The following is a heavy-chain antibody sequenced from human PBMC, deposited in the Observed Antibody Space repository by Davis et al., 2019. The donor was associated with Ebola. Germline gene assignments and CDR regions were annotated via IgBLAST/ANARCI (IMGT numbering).Heavy chain of an antibody. CDR2: IYPGDSDT. CDR3: ARSIAARPDAFDI. V-gene: IGHV5-51*01. Sequence: GESLKISCQASGYIFTNYWIAWVRQLPGKGLECMGIIYPGDSDTRYSPSFQGQVTISVDKSINTAYLQWSSLKASDTAMYYCARSIAARPDAFDIWGQGTMVTVSS. D-gene: IGHD6-6*01. CDR1: GYIFTNYW. J-gene: IGHJ3*02.